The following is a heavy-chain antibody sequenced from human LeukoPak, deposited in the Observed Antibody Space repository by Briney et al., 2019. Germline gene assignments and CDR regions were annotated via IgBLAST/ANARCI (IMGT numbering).Heavy chain of an antibody. CDR1: GYSIGSGYY. D-gene: IGHD6-13*01. Sequence: SETLSLTRTVSGYSIGSGYYWGWIRQPPGKGLEWIGSIYHSGSTYYNPSLKSRVTISVDTSKNQFSLNLSSVTAADTAVYYCARGGTDYTSSSYYYAMDVWGQGTTVAVSS. CDR3: ARGGTDYTSSSYYYAMDV. CDR2: IYHSGST. J-gene: IGHJ6*02. V-gene: IGHV4-38-2*02.